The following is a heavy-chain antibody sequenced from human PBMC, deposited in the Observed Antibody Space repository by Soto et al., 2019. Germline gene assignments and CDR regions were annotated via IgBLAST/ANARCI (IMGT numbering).Heavy chain of an antibody. D-gene: IGHD3-10*01. J-gene: IGHJ4*02. CDR1: GYTFTSYY. V-gene: IGHV1-46*03. CDR2: INPSGGST. CDR3: GRGGGAGELPGY. Sequence: QVQLVQSGAEVKKPGASVKVSCKASGYTFTSYYMHWVRQAPGQGLEWMGIINPSGGSTSYAQKFQGGVTMTRDTSTSTVYMELSSVGSEDTGVYYCGRGGGAGELPGYWGQGTLVTVSS.